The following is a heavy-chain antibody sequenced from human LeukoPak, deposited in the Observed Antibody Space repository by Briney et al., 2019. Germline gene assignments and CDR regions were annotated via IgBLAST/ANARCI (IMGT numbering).Heavy chain of an antibody. CDR1: GGSINSGSYY. V-gene: IGHV4-61*02. CDR3: ARDFRRYCGGDCYFNWFDP. D-gene: IGHD2-21*02. J-gene: IGHJ5*02. CDR2: IYTSGSN. Sequence: KSSETLSLTCTVSGGSINSGSYYWSWIRQPAGKGLEWIGRIYTSGSNNYNPSLKSRVTTSVDTSKNQFSLTLSSVTAADTAVYYCARDFRRYCGGDCYFNWFDPWGQGTLVTVSS.